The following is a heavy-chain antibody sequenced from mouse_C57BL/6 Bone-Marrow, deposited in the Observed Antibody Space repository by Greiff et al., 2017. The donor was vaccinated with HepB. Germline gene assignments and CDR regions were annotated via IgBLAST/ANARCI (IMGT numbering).Heavy chain of an antibody. V-gene: IGHV1-55*01. CDR2: IYPGSGST. D-gene: IGHD2-4*01. J-gene: IGHJ2*01. Sequence: QVQLQQPGAELVKPGASVKMSCKASGYTFTSYWITWVKQRPGQGLEWIGDIYPGSGSTNYNEKFKSKATLTVDTSSSTAYMQLSSLTSEDSAVYYCAREGIYYDYGGYWGQGTTLTVSS. CDR1: GYTFTSYW. CDR3: AREGIYYDYGGY.